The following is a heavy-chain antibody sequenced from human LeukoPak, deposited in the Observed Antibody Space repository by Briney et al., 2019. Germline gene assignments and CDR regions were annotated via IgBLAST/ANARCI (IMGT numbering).Heavy chain of an antibody. J-gene: IGHJ6*02. V-gene: IGHV3-53*01. Sequence: GGSLRLSCAASGFTVSSNYMSWVRQAPGKGLEWVSVIYSGGSTYYADSVKGRFTISRDNSKNTPYLQMNSLRAEDTAVYYCARHQWLAYYYGMDVWGQGTTVTVSS. CDR1: GFTVSSNY. D-gene: IGHD6-19*01. CDR3: ARHQWLAYYYGMDV. CDR2: IYSGGST.